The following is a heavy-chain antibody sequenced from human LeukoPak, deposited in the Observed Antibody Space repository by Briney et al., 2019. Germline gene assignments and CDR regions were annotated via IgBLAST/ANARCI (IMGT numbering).Heavy chain of an antibody. D-gene: IGHD1-26*01. CDR3: ARGGSYYDY. J-gene: IGHJ4*02. CDR1: GGSFSNYY. CDR2: INHSGSA. V-gene: IGHV4-34*01. Sequence: SETLSLTCAVHGGSFSNYYWTWIRQPPGKGLEWIGEINHSGSARYNPSLKSRVIISVDTSKNQFSLKLSSVTAADTAVYYCARGGSYYDYWGQGTLVTVSS.